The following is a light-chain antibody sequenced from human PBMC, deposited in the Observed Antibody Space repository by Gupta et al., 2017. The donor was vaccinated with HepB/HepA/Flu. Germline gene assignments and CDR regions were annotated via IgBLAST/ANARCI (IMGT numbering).Light chain of an antibody. J-gene: IGKJ1*01. Sequence: EIVMTQSPATPSGSPGDRVALPCCASQSVSSNFAWYQQKPGQTPRLLIYVIPNRATGIPARFSPSGSGTDFTLIISSLQSEDFAIYFCQQYNYWPATFGLGTKVEIK. CDR1: QSVSSN. CDR2: VIP. V-gene: IGKV3-15*01. CDR3: QQYNYWPAT.